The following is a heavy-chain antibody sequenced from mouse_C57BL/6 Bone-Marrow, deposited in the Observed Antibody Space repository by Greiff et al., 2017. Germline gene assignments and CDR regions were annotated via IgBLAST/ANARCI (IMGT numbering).Heavy chain of an antibody. CDR1: GYSITSGYY. CDR3: ARAVYDGYYLAMDY. D-gene: IGHD2-3*01. J-gene: IGHJ4*01. CDR2: ISYDGSN. Sequence: EVQLVESGPGLVKPSPSLSFTCSATGYSITSGYYWNWIRQPPGNKLEWVGYISYDGSNNYNPYLKNRITITRDTSKNQFFLKLNSVTTEDTATYYCARAVYDGYYLAMDYWGQGTSVTVSS. V-gene: IGHV3-6*01.